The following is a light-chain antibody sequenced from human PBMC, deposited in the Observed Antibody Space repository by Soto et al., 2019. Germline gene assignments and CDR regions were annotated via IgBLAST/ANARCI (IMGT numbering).Light chain of an antibody. V-gene: IGKV3-20*01. CDR1: QSVSSSY. Sequence: VLTQSPGTLSLSPGERVTLSCRTSQSVSSSYLAWYQQKSGQAPRLLISGASIRATGVPDRFSGSGSGTDFTLTISRLEPEDFAVYYCQQYVRSAPVYTFAQGTKLEIK. CDR3: QQYVRSAPVYT. CDR2: GAS. J-gene: IGKJ2*01.